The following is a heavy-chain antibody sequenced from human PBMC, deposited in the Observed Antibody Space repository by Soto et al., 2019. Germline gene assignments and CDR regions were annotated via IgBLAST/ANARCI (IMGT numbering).Heavy chain of an antibody. D-gene: IGHD2-21*02. CDR1: GGTFSSYA. CDR2: IIPIFGTA. J-gene: IGHJ6*02. Sequence: QVQLVQSGAEVKKPGSSVKVSCKASGGTFSSYAISWVRQAPGQGLEWMGGIIPIFGTANYAQKFQGRVTITADEFTSTAYMEVSSLRSEDTAVYYWGIVVVTGPLVDYSYGMDVWGQGTTVTVSS. CDR3: GIVVVTGPLVDYSYGMDV. V-gene: IGHV1-69*01.